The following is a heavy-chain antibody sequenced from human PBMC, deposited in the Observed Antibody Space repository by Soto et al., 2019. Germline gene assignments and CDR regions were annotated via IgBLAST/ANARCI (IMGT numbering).Heavy chain of an antibody. CDR1: GFTFSSYA. J-gene: IGHJ4*02. CDR2: ISYDGSNK. V-gene: IGHV3-30-3*01. Sequence: QVQLVESGGGVVQPGRSLRLSCAASGFTFSSYAMHWVRQAPGKGLEWVAVISYDGSNKYYADSVKGRFTISRDNSKNTLYLQMNSLRAEDTAVYYCARGVDYYGSGRFRDWGQGTLVTVSS. D-gene: IGHD3-10*01. CDR3: ARGVDYYGSGRFRD.